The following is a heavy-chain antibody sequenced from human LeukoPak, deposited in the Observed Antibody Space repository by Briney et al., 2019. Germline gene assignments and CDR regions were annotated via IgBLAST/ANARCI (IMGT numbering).Heavy chain of an antibody. J-gene: IGHJ4*02. CDR3: AKEPRDCTGGTCYSVGGYYFHY. V-gene: IGHV3-23*01. D-gene: IGHD2-15*01. Sequence: PGGSLRLSCAASGFTFSSYAMSWGRQAPGKGLEWVSAISSTGGSPYYADSVKGRFTISRDNSKNTLYLQMNSLRAEDTAIYYCAKEPRDCTGGTCYSVGGYYFHYWGQGTLVTVSS. CDR2: ISSTGGSP. CDR1: GFTFSSYA.